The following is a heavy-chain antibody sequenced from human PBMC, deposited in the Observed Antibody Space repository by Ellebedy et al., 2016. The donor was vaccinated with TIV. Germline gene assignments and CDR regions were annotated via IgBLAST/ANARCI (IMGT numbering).Heavy chain of an antibody. CDR3: AKDIRYCSSNTCWPKYGMDV. D-gene: IGHD2-2*01. J-gene: IGHJ6*02. CDR1: GFTFSSYG. V-gene: IGHV3-30*18. CDR2: ISYEGSNA. Sequence: PGGSLRLSCAASGFTFSSYGMHWVRQAPGKGLEWVAVISYEGSNAYYAYSLKARFTISRDNSKNTLYLQMNSLRTEDKAVYYCAKDIRYCSSNTCWPKYGMDVWGQGTTVTVSS.